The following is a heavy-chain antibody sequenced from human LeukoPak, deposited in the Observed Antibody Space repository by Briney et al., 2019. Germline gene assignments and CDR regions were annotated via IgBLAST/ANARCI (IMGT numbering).Heavy chain of an antibody. CDR3: AREVDFFDY. CDR2: ISSSGSTI. CDR1: GFSFSSFE. Sequence: PGGSLRLSCAASGFSFSSFEMNWVRQAPGKGLEWVSYISSSGSTIYYADSVKGRFTISRDNAKNSLYLQMNSLRAEGTGVYYCAREVDFFDYWGQGTLVTVSS. V-gene: IGHV3-48*03. J-gene: IGHJ4*02. D-gene: IGHD1-26*01.